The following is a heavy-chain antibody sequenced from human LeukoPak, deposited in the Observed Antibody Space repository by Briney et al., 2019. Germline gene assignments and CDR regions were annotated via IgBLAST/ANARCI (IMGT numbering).Heavy chain of an antibody. Sequence: GGSLRLSCAASGFTFSSYWIHWVRQAPGKGLVWVPRINSDGSSTSYADSVEGRFTISRDNAKNTLYLQMNSLRAEDTAIYYCARQVPYYGGNSGWFDPWGQGTLVTVSS. CDR2: INSDGSST. V-gene: IGHV3-74*01. J-gene: IGHJ5*02. D-gene: IGHD4-23*01. CDR1: GFTFSSYW. CDR3: ARQVPYYGGNSGWFDP.